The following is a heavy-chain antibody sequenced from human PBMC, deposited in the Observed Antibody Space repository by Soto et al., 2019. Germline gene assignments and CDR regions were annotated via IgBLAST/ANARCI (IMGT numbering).Heavy chain of an antibody. CDR2: ISGSGGST. D-gene: IGHD3-10*01. Sequence: EVQLLESGGGLVQPGGSLRLSCAASGFTFSSYAMSWVRQAPGKGLEWVSAISGSGGSTYYADSVKGRFTISRDNSKNTLYLQMNSLRAEDTAVYYCAKLARYYGSGSSGAVDYWGQGTLVTVSS. J-gene: IGHJ4*02. V-gene: IGHV3-23*01. CDR3: AKLARYYGSGSSGAVDY. CDR1: GFTFSSYA.